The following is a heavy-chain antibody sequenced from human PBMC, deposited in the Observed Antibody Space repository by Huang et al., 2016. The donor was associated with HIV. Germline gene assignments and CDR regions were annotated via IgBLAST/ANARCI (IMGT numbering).Heavy chain of an antibody. CDR3: ARRRTHFTFDY. CDR1: AGSLNSGKYY. J-gene: IGHJ4*02. CDR2: IFYTGSA. Sequence: SGPGLVKPSATLSLTCNVSAGSLNSGKYYWGWIRQSPGKGLEWIGSIFYTGSAHYNPSLESRVTIFVDSSKSQLSVRLRSVTAADTAVYYCARRRTHFTFDYWGQGTLVTVSS. V-gene: IGHV4-39*01.